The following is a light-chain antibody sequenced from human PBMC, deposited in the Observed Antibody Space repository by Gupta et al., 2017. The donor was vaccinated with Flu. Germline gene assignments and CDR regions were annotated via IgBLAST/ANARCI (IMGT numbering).Light chain of an antibody. J-gene: IGLJ1*01. Sequence: QSAPTQPRSVSGSPGQSVTISCTGSSNDVGGSNRVSWYQQRPGKAPKLILYDVTERPSGVPDRFSGSKAANTASLTISGLQADDVSDYYCSSHAGRVTWVFGTGTTVTGL. CDR1: SNDVGGSNR. CDR3: SSHAGRVTWV. CDR2: DVT. V-gene: IGLV2-11*01.